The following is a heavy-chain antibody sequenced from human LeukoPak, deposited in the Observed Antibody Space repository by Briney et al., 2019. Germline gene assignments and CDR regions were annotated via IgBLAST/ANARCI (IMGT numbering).Heavy chain of an antibody. V-gene: IGHV4-39*01. CDR3: ARCYDFWSGYYRLFDP. CDR1: GGSISSSSYY. Sequence: SETLSLTCTVSGGSISSSSYYWGWIRQPPGKGLEWIGSIYYSGSTYYNPSPKSRVTISVDTSKNQFSLKLSSVTAADTAVYYCARCYDFWSGYYRLFDPWGQGTLVTVSS. CDR2: IYYSGST. J-gene: IGHJ5*02. D-gene: IGHD3-3*01.